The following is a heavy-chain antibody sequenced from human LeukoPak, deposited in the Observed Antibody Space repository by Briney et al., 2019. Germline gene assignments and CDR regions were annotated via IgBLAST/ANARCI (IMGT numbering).Heavy chain of an antibody. CDR3: ARGYDIFHNYGMDV. V-gene: IGHV4-59*01. CDR2: IYYSGST. CDR1: GGSISGYY. Sequence: PPETLSLTCTVFGGSISGYYWSWIRQPPGKGLEWIGYIYYSGSTTYNPSLRSRVTISVDTSKNQFSVKLSSVTAADTAVYYCARGYDIFHNYGMDVWGQGTTVTVSS. J-gene: IGHJ6*02. D-gene: IGHD3-9*01.